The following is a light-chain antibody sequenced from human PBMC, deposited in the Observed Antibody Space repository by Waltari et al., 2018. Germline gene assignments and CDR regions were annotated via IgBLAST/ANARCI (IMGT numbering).Light chain of an antibody. Sequence: QSALTQPPSASGSPGQSVTISCTGTSRDVGGYKYVSWYQHHPGKAPRLIIYEVNSRPAGVPDGFSGSKSGNTASLTVSGLQAEDEADYYCSSYAVSNNLLFGGGTKLTVL. CDR1: SRDVGGYKY. CDR2: EVN. V-gene: IGLV2-8*01. J-gene: IGLJ2*01. CDR3: SSYAVSNNLL.